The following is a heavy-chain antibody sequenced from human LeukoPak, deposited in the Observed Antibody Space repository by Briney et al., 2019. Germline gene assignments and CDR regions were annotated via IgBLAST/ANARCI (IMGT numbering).Heavy chain of an antibody. J-gene: IGHJ4*02. D-gene: IGHD6-19*01. V-gene: IGHV3-30*02. Sequence: GGSLRLSCAASGFTFSSYGFHWVRQAPGKGLGWVAVIRYDGSNKYYADPVKGRFTISRDNSKNTLYLQMNSLRAEDTAVYYCAGGDRGWYGYWGQGTLVTVSS. CDR2: IRYDGSNK. CDR1: GFTFSSYG. CDR3: AGGDRGWYGY.